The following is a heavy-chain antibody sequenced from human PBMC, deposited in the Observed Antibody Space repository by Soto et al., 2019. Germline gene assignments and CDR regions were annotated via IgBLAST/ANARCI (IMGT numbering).Heavy chain of an antibody. Sequence: ASAKVTCKASGYTFTSYDSNWVRQANGQGLEWMGWMNPNSGNTGYAQKFQGRVTMTRNTSISTAYMELSSLRSEDTAVYYCARDYYDSSGYYSFGFDYWGQGTLVTVSS. J-gene: IGHJ4*02. CDR2: MNPNSGNT. CDR3: ARDYYDSSGYYSFGFDY. CDR1: GYTFTSYD. D-gene: IGHD3-22*01. V-gene: IGHV1-8*01.